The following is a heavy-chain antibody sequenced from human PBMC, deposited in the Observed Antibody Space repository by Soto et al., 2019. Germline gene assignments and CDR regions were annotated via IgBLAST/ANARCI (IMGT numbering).Heavy chain of an antibody. CDR3: ARGGSLYWYFDL. CDR2: IDVYNGNT. Sequence: GASVKVSCKASGYTFTNYGISWVRQAPGQGLEWMGWIDVYNGNTKYAQKVQGRVTMTTDTSTSTAYMELRSLRSDDTAVYYCARGGSLYWYFDLWGRGTLVTVSS. D-gene: IGHD1-26*01. J-gene: IGHJ2*01. V-gene: IGHV1-18*01. CDR1: GYTFTNYG.